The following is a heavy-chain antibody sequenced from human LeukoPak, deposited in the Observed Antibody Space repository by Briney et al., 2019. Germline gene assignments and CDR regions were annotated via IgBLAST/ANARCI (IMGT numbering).Heavy chain of an antibody. CDR2: IGGSGGRT. D-gene: IGHD3-10*01. CDR1: GFTFSSYA. Sequence: GGSLRLSCAASGFTFSSYAMNWVHQAPGKGLEWVSRIGGSGGRTYYADSVKGRFTISRDNSKNTLILQMNSLRVEDTAVYYCAKDYISQVRGVSWGYYYYYGMDVWGQGTTVTVSS. V-gene: IGHV3-23*01. J-gene: IGHJ6*02. CDR3: AKDYISQVRGVSWGYYYYYGMDV.